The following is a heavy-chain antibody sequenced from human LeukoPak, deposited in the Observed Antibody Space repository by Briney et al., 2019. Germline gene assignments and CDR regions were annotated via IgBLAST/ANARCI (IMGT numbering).Heavy chain of an antibody. D-gene: IGHD6-13*01. V-gene: IGHV3-9*01. Sequence: GGSLRLSCAASGFTFRDYHLSWIRQAPGKGLEWVSGISWNSGSIGYADSVKGRFTISRDNAKNSLYLQMNSLRAEDTALYYCAKASISLFSSSRFDYWGQGTLVTVSS. CDR3: AKASISLFSSSRFDY. CDR2: ISWNSGSI. J-gene: IGHJ4*02. CDR1: GFTFRDYH.